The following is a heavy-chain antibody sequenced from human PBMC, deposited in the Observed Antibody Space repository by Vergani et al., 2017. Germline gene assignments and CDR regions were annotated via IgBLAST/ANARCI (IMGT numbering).Heavy chain of an antibody. CDR1: GGTFSSYT. CDR2: IIPILGTA. D-gene: IGHD1-7*01. V-gene: IGHV1-69*08. J-gene: IGHJ4*02. Sequence: QVQLVQSGAEVKKPGSSVKVSCKASGGTFSSYTISWVRQAPGQGLEWMGRIIPILGTANYAQKFQGRVTITADKSTSTAYMELSSLRSEDTAVYYCATHRITGTSADDYWGQGTLVTVSS. CDR3: ATHRITGTSADDY.